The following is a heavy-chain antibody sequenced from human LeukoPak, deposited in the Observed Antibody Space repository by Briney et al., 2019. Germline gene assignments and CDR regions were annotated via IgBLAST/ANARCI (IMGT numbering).Heavy chain of an antibody. CDR2: IIPIFGTA. V-gene: IGHV1-69*13. CDR3: AIGEEIRKGYEAYYFDY. D-gene: IGHD1-14*01. Sequence: GASVKVSCKASGGTFSSYAISWVRQAPGQGLEWMGGIIPIFGTANYAQKFQGRVTITADESTSTAYMELSSLRSEDTAVYYCAIGEEIRKGYEAYYFDYWGQGTLVTVSS. J-gene: IGHJ4*02. CDR1: GGTFSSYA.